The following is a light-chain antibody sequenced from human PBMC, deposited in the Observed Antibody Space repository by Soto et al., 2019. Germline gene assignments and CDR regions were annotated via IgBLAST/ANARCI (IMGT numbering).Light chain of an antibody. V-gene: IGKV3-11*01. CDR3: QQRYNWPIT. CDR2: ADS. CDR1: QSVSGY. J-gene: IGKJ5*01. Sequence: EIVLTQSPATLSLSPGETATLSCRASQSVSGYIGWYQQRPGQAPRLLIYADSNRATGIPARFSGSGSGTDFTLTISSLEPEDFSVYCCQQRYNWPITVGQGTRLEIK.